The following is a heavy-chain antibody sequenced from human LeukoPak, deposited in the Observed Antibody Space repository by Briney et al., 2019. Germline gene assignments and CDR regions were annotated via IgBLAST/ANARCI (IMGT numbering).Heavy chain of an antibody. CDR2: MNPNSGNT. D-gene: IGHD3-16*02. V-gene: IGHV1-8*03. CDR3: ARVHYDYVWGSYRHFDY. CDR1: GYTFTSYD. J-gene: IGHJ4*02. Sequence: ASVKVSCKASGYTFTSYDINWVRQATGQGLEWMGWMNPNSGNTGYAQKFQGRVTITRNTSISTAYMELSSLRSEDTAVYYCARVHYDYVWGSYRHFDYWGQGTLVTVSS.